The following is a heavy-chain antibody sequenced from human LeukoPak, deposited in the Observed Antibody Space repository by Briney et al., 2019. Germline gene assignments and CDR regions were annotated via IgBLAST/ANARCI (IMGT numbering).Heavy chain of an antibody. CDR2: IYTSGTT. Sequence: SQTLSLTCTVSGGSITSAGDYWSWIRQPAGKGLEWIGRIYTSGTTNYNPSLNSRVTISVDTSKNQLSLKLGSVTAADTAVYYCARRKVSSWAGGFFDYWGQGTLVTVSS. V-gene: IGHV4-61*02. CDR1: GGSITSAGDY. CDR3: ARRKVSSWAGGFFDY. J-gene: IGHJ4*02. D-gene: IGHD6-13*01.